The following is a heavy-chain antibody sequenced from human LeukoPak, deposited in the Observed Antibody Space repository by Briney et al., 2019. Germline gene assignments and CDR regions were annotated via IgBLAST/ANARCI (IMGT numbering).Heavy chain of an antibody. J-gene: IGHJ4*02. CDR2: INHSGST. Sequence: SETLSLTCAVYGGSSSGYYWSWIRQPPGKGLEWIGEINHSGSTNYNPSLKSRVTISVDTSKNQFSLKLSSVTAADTAVYYCARGRGYSYGRGYYFDYWGQGTLVTVSS. CDR3: ARGRGYSYGRGYYFDY. D-gene: IGHD5-18*01. V-gene: IGHV4-34*01. CDR1: GGSSSGYY.